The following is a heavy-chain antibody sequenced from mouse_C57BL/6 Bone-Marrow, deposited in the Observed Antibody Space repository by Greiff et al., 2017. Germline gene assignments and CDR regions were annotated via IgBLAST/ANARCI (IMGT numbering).Heavy chain of an antibody. J-gene: IGHJ2*01. CDR3: ARYYYAFDY. CDR1: GFSFTDYY. Sequence: EVMLVESGRGLVQPGGSLSLSCAASGFSFTDYYMSWVRQPPGKALEWLGFIRHNANGYTTEYSACVKSRFTISRDNSQSILYLQMNAQRAEDSDTYCCARYYYAFDYWGQGTTLTVSS. CDR2: IRHNANGYTT. D-gene: IGHD1-1*01. V-gene: IGHV7-3*01.